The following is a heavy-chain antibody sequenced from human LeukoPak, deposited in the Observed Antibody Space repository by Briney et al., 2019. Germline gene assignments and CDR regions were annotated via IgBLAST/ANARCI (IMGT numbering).Heavy chain of an antibody. CDR3: AREGNYGSVTFEAPDI. D-gene: IGHD3-10*01. J-gene: IGHJ3*02. Sequence: GGSLRLSCAASGFTFSSYSMNWVRQAPGKGLEWVSYISSSSSTIYYADSVKGRFTISRDNAKNSLYLQMNSLRAEDTAVYYCAREGNYGSVTFEAPDIWGQGTMVTVSS. CDR1: GFTFSSYS. V-gene: IGHV3-48*04. CDR2: ISSSSSTI.